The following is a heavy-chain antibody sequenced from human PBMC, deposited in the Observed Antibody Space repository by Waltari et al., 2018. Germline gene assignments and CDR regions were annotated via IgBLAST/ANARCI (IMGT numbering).Heavy chain of an antibody. CDR3: AKAFRGYSGSYFDY. J-gene: IGHJ4*02. CDR2: ISGSGATT. V-gene: IGHV3-23*01. D-gene: IGHD5-12*01. Sequence: EVQLLESGGGLVQPGGSLRLPCATSGFRFGGFAVNWVRQAPGKGLEWVSGISGSGATTYYADSVRGRFTISRDNSRNTLSLEMNSLRAEDTAVYYCAKAFRGYSGSYFDYWGQGAPVTVSS. CDR1: GFRFGGFA.